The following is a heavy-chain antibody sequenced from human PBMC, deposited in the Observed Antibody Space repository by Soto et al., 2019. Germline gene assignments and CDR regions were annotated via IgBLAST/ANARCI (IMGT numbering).Heavy chain of an antibody. Sequence: QLQLQESGPGLVKPSETLSLTCTVSGGSISSSSYYWGWIRQPPGKGLEWIGSIHYSGSTYYNPSLKSRVTISVDTSTIHFSLKLSSVTAADTAVYYCARHTPAISISDHWGQGTLVTVSS. V-gene: IGHV4-39*01. CDR3: ARHTPAISISDH. CDR1: GGSISSSSYY. CDR2: IHYSGST. J-gene: IGHJ4*02. D-gene: IGHD2-15*01.